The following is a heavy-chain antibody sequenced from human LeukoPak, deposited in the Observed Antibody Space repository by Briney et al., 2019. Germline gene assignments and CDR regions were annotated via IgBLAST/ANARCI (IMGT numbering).Heavy chain of an antibody. CDR3: AIALRFLEWLDYYYYMDV. V-gene: IGHV3-30*02. D-gene: IGHD3-3*01. J-gene: IGHJ6*03. Sequence: GGSLRLSCAASGFTFSSYGMHWVRQAPGKGLEWVAFIRYDGSNKYYADSMKGRFTISRDNSKNTLYLQMNSLRAEDTAVYYCAIALRFLEWLDYYYYMDVWGKGTTVTVSS. CDR2: IRYDGSNK. CDR1: GFTFSSYG.